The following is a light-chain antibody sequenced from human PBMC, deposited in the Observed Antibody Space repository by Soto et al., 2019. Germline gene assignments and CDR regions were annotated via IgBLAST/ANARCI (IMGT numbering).Light chain of an antibody. Sequence: IVLTQSPATLPLSPGNRATLSCRASQSVSGYLAWYQQKPGQAPRLLIHDASNRATGIPARVSGSGSGTDFPLSISSLEPEDFAVYYCQQRSNWLSTFGGGTKVEI. CDR1: QSVSGY. J-gene: IGKJ4*01. V-gene: IGKV3-11*01. CDR3: QQRSNWLST. CDR2: DAS.